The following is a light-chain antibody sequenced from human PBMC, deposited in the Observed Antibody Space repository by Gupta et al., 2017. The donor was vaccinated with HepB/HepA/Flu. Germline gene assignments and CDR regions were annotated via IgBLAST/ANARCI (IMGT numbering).Light chain of an antibody. V-gene: IGKV1-39*01. CDR3: QQTYSTPGT. J-gene: IGKJ1*01. CDR2: GAS. Sequence: DIQMTQSPSSLSASVGDRVTITCRASQSIITYLHWYQQKPGKAPKLLIYGASSWQSGVPSRFSGSGSGTDFTLTISSRQPEDFATYYCQQTYSTPGTFGQGTKVDIK. CDR1: QSIITY.